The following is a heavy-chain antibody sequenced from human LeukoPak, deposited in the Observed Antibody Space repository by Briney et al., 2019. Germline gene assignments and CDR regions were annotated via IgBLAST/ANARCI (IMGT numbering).Heavy chain of an antibody. CDR2: INTRGGST. J-gene: IGHJ5*02. V-gene: IGHV1-46*01. CDR3: ARDPPSDSSGYRFDP. Sequence: ASVKVSCKASGYSFTSCYIHWVRQAPGQGLEWMGIINTRGGSTSYAQKFQGRVTMTRDMSTSTVYMYLSSLRSEDTAVYYCARDPPSDSSGYRFDPWGQGTLVTVSS. CDR1: GYSFTSCY. D-gene: IGHD3-22*01.